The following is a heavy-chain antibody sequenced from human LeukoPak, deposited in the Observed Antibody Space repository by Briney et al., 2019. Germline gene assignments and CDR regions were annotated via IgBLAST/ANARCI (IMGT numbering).Heavy chain of an antibody. CDR1: GFTFCDYG. V-gene: IGHV3-20*04. CDR3: AKGSDRFSWNV. Sequence: GGSLRLSCAASGFTFCDYGMSWVRHAPGKGLEWVSGINWNGGSTGYADSVKGRFTTSRDNAKNSLYLQMNSLRAEDTALYYCAKGSDRFSWNVWGRGTTVTVSS. J-gene: IGHJ6*04. D-gene: IGHD3-10*01. CDR2: INWNGGST.